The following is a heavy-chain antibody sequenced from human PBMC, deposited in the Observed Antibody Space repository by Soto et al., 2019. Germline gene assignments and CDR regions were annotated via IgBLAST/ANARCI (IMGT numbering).Heavy chain of an antibody. CDR1: GYTFTSYG. J-gene: IGHJ4*02. V-gene: IGHV1-18*01. D-gene: IGHD3-22*01. CDR3: ARVRYYYDSSGPAGY. Sequence: ASVKVSCKASGYTFTSYGISWVRQAPGQGLEWMGWISAYNGNTNYAQKLQGRVTMTTDTPTSTAYMELRSLRSDDTAVYYCARVRYYYDSSGPAGYWGQGTLVTVS. CDR2: ISAYNGNT.